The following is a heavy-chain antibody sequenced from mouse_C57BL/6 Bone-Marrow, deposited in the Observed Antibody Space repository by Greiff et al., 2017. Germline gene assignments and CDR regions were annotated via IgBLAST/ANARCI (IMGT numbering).Heavy chain of an antibody. D-gene: IGHD1-1*01. CDR2: IDPSDSYT. Sequence: QVQLQQPGAELVMPGASVKLSCKASGYTFTSYWMHWVKQRPGQGLEWIGEIDPSDSYTNYNQKFKGKSTLTVDKSSSTAYMQLISLTSEDSAVYYCARESITTVVYWYFDVWGTGTTVTVSS. CDR1: GYTFTSYW. J-gene: IGHJ1*03. V-gene: IGHV1-69*01. CDR3: ARESITTVVYWYFDV.